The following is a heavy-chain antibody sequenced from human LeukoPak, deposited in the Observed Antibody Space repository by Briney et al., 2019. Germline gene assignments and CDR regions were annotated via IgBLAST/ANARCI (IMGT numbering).Heavy chain of an antibody. CDR3: ASQRLLWFGELSHFDY. CDR2: ISSSGSTI. D-gene: IGHD3-10*01. V-gene: IGHV3-48*03. J-gene: IGHJ4*02. Sequence: GGSLRLSCAAPGFTFSSYEMNWVRQAPGKGLEWVSYISSSGSTIYYADSVKGRFTISRDNAKNSLYLQMNSLRAEDTAVYYCASQRLLWFGELSHFDYWGQGTLVTVSS. CDR1: GFTFSSYE.